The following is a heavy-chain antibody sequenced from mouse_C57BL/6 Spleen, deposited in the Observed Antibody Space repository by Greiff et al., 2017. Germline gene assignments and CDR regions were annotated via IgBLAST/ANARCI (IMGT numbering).Heavy chain of an antibody. Sequence: EVKLVQSGAGLVKPGGSLKLSCEASGFTFSSYAMSWVRQTPGKRLEWVATISDGGSYTYYPDNLKGRFTITRDNAKNNLYLQMSQLKAEDTAMYYCAREGGVLVYAGFAYWGQGTLVTVSA. D-gene: IGHD6-2*01. CDR3: AREGGVLVYAGFAY. J-gene: IGHJ3*01. V-gene: IGHV5-4*01. CDR1: GFTFSSYA. CDR2: ISDGGSYT.